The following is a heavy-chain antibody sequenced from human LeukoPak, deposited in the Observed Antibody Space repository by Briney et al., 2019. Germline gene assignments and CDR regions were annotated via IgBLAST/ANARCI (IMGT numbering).Heavy chain of an antibody. CDR3: ARASDYSDSSGYYGY. D-gene: IGHD3-22*01. CDR1: GFSFSSYC. CDR2: IKQEGNEK. J-gene: IGHJ4*02. Sequence: GGSLRLSCAASGFSFSSYCMSWVREAPGKGLEWVANIKQEGNEKYYVASAKGPFTISRDNAKTPLYLQMNSLRAEDTAVYYCARASDYSDSSGYYGYWGQGTLVTVSS. V-gene: IGHV3-7*01.